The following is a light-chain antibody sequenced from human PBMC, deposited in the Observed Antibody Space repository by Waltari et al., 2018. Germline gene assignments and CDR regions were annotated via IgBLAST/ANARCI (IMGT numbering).Light chain of an antibody. J-gene: IGLJ3*02. V-gene: IGLV4-69*01. CDR2: VNSDGSH. CDR1: SGHSSNI. Sequence: QLVVTQSPSASAPLGASVKLTCTLSSGHSSNIVAWLQQRPEKGPRYCMKVNSDGSHITGDCIPDSFSGSSSGAERYLTISSVQPDDEADYYCQTGGHGTWVFGGGTTLTFL. CDR3: QTGGHGTWV.